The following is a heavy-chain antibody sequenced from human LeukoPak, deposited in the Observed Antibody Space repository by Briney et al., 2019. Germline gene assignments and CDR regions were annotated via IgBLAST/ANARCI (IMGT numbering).Heavy chain of an antibody. CDR1: GFTFSSYS. V-gene: IGHV3-21*01. CDR3: ARDELYVWGSYRYPFDY. CDR2: ISSSSSYI. Sequence: GGPLRLSCAASGFTFSSYSMNWVRQAPGKGLEWVSSISSSSSYIYYADSVKGRFTISRDNAKNSLYLQMNSLRAEDTAVYYCARDELYVWGSYRYPFDYWGQGTLVTVSS. D-gene: IGHD3-16*02. J-gene: IGHJ4*02.